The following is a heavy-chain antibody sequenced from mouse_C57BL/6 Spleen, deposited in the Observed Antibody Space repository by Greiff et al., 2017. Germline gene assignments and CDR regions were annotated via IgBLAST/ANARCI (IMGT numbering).Heavy chain of an antibody. V-gene: IGHV1-69*01. CDR2: IDPSDSYT. CDR3: ARLGGSSPSYWYFDV. Sequence: QVQLQQPGAELVMPGASVKLSCKASGYTFTSYWMHWVKQRPGQGLEWIGEIDPSDSYTNYNQKFKGKSTLTVDKSSSTAYMQLSSLTSEDSAVYYCARLGGSSPSYWYFDVWGTGTTVTVSS. J-gene: IGHJ1*03. CDR1: GYTFTSYW. D-gene: IGHD1-1*01.